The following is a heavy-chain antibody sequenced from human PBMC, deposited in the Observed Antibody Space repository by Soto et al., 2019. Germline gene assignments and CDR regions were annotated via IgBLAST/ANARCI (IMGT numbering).Heavy chain of an antibody. CDR3: AREGFDHRTDS. V-gene: IGHV4-4*02. CDR2: MFPSGSS. Sequence: QVQLQESGPGLVKPSETLSLTCAVSGGSIGTPNWWSWYRQPPGKGREWIGEMFPSGSSNRNPSLDSRVTISLDTSSNHFSLKLTSLTAADTAIYYCAREGFDHRTDSWGQGVPVTVSS. J-gene: IGHJ4*02. CDR1: GGSIGTPNW.